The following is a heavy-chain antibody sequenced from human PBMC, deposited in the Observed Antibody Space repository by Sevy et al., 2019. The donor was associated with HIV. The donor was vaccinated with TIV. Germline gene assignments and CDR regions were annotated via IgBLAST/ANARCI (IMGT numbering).Heavy chain of an antibody. D-gene: IGHD3-3*01. CDR3: AGDNLDLDV. CDR1: GFTLSNNH. V-gene: IGHV3-33*01. CDR2: MWYDGSNE. J-gene: IGHJ6*02. Sequence: GGSLRLSCAASGFTLSNNHMHWVRQAPGKGLEWVAAMWYDGSNEYYADSVKGRVTMPRDNSKHTLDLQMNSLRADDTAVYYCAGDNLDLDVWGQGTTVTVSS.